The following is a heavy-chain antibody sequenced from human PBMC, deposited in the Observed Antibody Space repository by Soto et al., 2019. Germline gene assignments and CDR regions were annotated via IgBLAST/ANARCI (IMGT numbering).Heavy chain of an antibody. J-gene: IGHJ6*01. V-gene: IGHV4-31*03. CDR3: ATEVIAAADYGMDG. CDR2: IYYSGST. D-gene: IGHD6-13*01. CDR1: GGSISSGGYY. Sequence: SETLSLTCTVSGGSISSGGYYWSWIRQHPGKGLEWIGYIYYSGSTYYNPSLKSRVTISVDTSKNQFSLKLSSVTAADTAVYYCATEVIAAADYGMDGRGQGTTVTVSS.